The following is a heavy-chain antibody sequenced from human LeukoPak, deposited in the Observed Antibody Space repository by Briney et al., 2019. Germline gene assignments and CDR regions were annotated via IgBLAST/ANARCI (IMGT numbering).Heavy chain of an antibody. Sequence: SETLSLTCTVSGGSISSYYWSWIRQPPGKGLEWIGYIYYSGSTNYNPSLKSRVSISVDTSKNQFSLKLSSVTAADTAVYYCARIRYYYGSGTINWFDPWGQGTLVTVSS. J-gene: IGHJ5*02. CDR2: IYYSGST. CDR1: GGSISSYY. D-gene: IGHD3-10*01. CDR3: ARIRYYYGSGTINWFDP. V-gene: IGHV4-59*01.